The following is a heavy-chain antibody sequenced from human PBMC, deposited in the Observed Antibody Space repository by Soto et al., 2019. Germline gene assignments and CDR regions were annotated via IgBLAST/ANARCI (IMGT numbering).Heavy chain of an antibody. V-gene: IGHV4-30-2*01. CDR2: IYHSGST. D-gene: IGHD6-13*01. Sequence: SETLSLTCAVSGGSISSGGYSWSWIRQPPGKGLEWIGYIYHSGSTYYNPSLKSRVTISVDRSKNQFSLKLSSVTAADTAVYYCARGVPGIAAAGTFDPWGQGTLVTVSS. CDR3: ARGVPGIAAAGTFDP. J-gene: IGHJ5*02. CDR1: GGSISSGGYS.